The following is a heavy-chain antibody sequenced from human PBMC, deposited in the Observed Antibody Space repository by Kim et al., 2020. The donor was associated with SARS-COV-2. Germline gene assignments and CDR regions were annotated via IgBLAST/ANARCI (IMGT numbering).Heavy chain of an antibody. CDR2: ISSSSSYI. Sequence: GGSLRLSCAASGFTFSSYSMNWVRQAPGKGLEWVSSISSSSSYIYYADSVKGRFTISRDNAKNSLYLQMNSLRAEDTAVYYCARDSEMDIVVVPAPTTPDYWGQGTLVTVSS. CDR1: GFTFSSYS. CDR3: ARDSEMDIVVVPAPTTPDY. D-gene: IGHD2-2*03. J-gene: IGHJ4*02. V-gene: IGHV3-21*01.